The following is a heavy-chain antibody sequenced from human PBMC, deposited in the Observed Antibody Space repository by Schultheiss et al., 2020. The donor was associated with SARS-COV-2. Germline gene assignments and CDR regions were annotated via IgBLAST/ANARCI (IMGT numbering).Heavy chain of an antibody. CDR3: ARDGWHSKPYYYYGMDV. V-gene: IGHV3-11*01. CDR1: GFTFSDYY. CDR2: ISSSGSTI. J-gene: IGHJ6*02. D-gene: IGHD4-11*01. Sequence: GGSLRLSCAASGFTFSDYYMSWIRQAPGKGLEWVSYISSSGSTIYYADSVKGRFTISRDNAKNSLYLQMNSLRAEDTAVYYCARDGWHSKPYYYYGMDVWGQGTTVTVSS.